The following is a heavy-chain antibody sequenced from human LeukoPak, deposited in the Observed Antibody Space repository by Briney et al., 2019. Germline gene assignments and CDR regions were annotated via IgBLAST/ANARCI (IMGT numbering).Heavy chain of an antibody. CDR1: GFTFSSYS. J-gene: IGHJ4*02. Sequence: PGGSLRLSCAASGFTFSSYSMNWVRQAPGKGLEWVSSISSSSSYIYYADSVKGRFTISRDNAKNSLYLQMNSLRAEDTAAYYCARDSIAVAGTDYWGQGTLVTVSS. D-gene: IGHD6-19*01. V-gene: IGHV3-21*01. CDR2: ISSSSSYI. CDR3: ARDSIAVAGTDY.